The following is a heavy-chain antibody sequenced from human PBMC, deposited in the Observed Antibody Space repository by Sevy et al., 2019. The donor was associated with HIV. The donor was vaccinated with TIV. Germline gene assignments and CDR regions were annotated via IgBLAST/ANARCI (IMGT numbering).Heavy chain of an antibody. Sequence: SETLSLTCTVSGGSISSGSFYWGWIRQPPGKGLEGIGSIYYSGSTYYNPSLKSRVTISVDTFRNQFSLKLSSVTAADTALFYCARQGYYGYDIFDYWGQGILVTVSS. CDR2: IYYSGST. CDR1: GGSISSGSFY. CDR3: ARQGYYGYDIFDY. V-gene: IGHV4-39*01. D-gene: IGHD5-12*01. J-gene: IGHJ4*02.